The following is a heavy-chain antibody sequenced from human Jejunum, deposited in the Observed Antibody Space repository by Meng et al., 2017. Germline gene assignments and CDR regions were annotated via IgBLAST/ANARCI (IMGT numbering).Heavy chain of an antibody. D-gene: IGHD3-22*01. CDR1: GYTFTDYY. V-gene: IGHV1-2*06. Sequence: QVWLVKSGAEVKKPGASVKVSCKASGYTFTDYYMHWVRQAPGQGLEWMGRINPNSGGTNYAQKFQGRVTMTRDTSISTAYMELSRLRSDDTAVYYCARDTGYYDSSGYSLGYWGQGTLVTVSS. CDR3: ARDTGYYDSSGYSLGY. CDR2: INPNSGGT. J-gene: IGHJ4*02.